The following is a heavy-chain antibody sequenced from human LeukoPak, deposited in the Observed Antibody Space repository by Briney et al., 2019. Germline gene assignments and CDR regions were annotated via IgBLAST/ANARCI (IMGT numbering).Heavy chain of an antibody. Sequence: GGSLRLSCAASGLTFSSYSMNWVRQAPGKGLEWVSSISSSSSYIYYADSVKGRFTISRDNAKNSLYLQMNSLRAEDTAVYYCARDRYCSSTSCYAGGAFDIWGQGTMVTVSS. D-gene: IGHD2-2*01. V-gene: IGHV3-21*01. CDR1: GLTFSSYS. CDR2: ISSSSSYI. J-gene: IGHJ3*02. CDR3: ARDRYCSSTSCYAGGAFDI.